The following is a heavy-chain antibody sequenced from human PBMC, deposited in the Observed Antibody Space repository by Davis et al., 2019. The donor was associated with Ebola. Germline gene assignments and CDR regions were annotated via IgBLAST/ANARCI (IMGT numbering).Heavy chain of an antibody. V-gene: IGHV3-48*02. CDR2: FSSFSSTI. J-gene: IGHJ2*01. D-gene: IGHD3-10*01. CDR1: GLPFSSYS. Sequence: GESLKTPRAASGLPFSSYSMNLVRQAPGKGLEWLSYFSSFSSTIYYADSVKGRFTISRDNAKNSLYLQMNSLRDEDTAVYYCARVLIWFGELLSDWYFDLWGRGTLVTVSS. CDR3: ARVLIWFGELLSDWYFDL.